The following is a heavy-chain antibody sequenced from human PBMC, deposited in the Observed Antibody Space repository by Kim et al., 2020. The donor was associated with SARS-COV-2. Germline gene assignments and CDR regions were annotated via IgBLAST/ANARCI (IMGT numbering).Heavy chain of an antibody. Sequence: SETLSLTCAVYGGSFSDYHWNWIRQPPGRRLEWLGEITHSGSTNLNSALKSRVTISVDASKSQFALKLSVVSDADTAAYYCARRHATLALDSWSQGTKV. CDR3: ARRHATLALDS. D-gene: IGHD2-8*02. J-gene: IGHJ3*01. V-gene: IGHV4-34*01. CDR2: ITHSGST. CDR1: GGSFSDYH.